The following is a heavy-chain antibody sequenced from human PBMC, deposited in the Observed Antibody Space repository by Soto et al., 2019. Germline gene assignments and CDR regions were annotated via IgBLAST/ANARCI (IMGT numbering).Heavy chain of an antibody. CDR2: IYYSGST. J-gene: IGHJ6*02. Sequence: SETLSLTCTVSGGFISSYYWSWIRQPPGKGLEWIGYIYYSGSTNYNPSLKSRVTISVDTSKNQFSLKLSSVTAADTAVYYCARYSSGWYYYYYGMDVWGQGTTVTVSS. D-gene: IGHD6-19*01. CDR3: ARYSSGWYYYYYGMDV. V-gene: IGHV4-59*01. CDR1: GGFISSYY.